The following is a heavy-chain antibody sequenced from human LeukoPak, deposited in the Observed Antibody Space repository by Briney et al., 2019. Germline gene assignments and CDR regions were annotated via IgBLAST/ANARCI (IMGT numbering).Heavy chain of an antibody. CDR1: GFSFSNYY. Sequence: PGGSLRLSCAASGFSFSNYYMHWVRHPLGKGLEWVSRIKSDGTNTNYADSVKGRFTISRDNAKNTLYLQMNSLRAEDTATYYCVRRGIIGRTDYFDYWGQGTLVTVSS. CDR2: IKSDGTNT. J-gene: IGHJ4*02. V-gene: IGHV3-74*01. D-gene: IGHD1-20*01. CDR3: VRRGIIGRTDYFDY.